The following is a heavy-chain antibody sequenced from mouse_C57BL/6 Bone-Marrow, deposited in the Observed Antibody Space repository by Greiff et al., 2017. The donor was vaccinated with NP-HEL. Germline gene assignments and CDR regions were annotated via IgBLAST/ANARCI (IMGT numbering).Heavy chain of an antibody. CDR3: ARHNYSPHYYAMDY. D-gene: IGHD2-12*01. CDR1: GFTFSDYY. Sequence: EVQRVESGGGLVQPGGSLKLSCAASGFTFSDYYMYWVRQTPEKRLEWVAYISNGGGSTYYPDTVKGRFTISRDNAKNTLYLQMSRLKSEDTAMYYCARHNYSPHYYAMDYWGQGTSVTVSS. J-gene: IGHJ4*01. V-gene: IGHV5-12*01. CDR2: ISNGGGST.